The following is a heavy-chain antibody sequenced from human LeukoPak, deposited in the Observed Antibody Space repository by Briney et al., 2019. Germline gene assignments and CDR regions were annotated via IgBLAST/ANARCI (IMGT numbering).Heavy chain of an antibody. D-gene: IGHD3-10*01. CDR1: GFTFSNYW. V-gene: IGHV3-74*03. J-gene: IGHJ4*02. CDR3: ARDKKSGESSEIDY. Sequence: GGSLRLSCAASGFTFSNYWVHWVRQAPGKGLVWVSRINRDGSTTKYADSVKGRFTVTRDNAKNTLNLQMNSLRAEDTAVYYCARDKKSGESSEIDYWGQGTLVTVSS. CDR2: INRDGSTT.